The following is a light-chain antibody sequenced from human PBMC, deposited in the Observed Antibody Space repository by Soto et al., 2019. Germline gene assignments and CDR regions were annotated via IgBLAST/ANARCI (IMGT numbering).Light chain of an antibody. V-gene: IGKV3-20*01. CDR2: SSS. CDR3: QQYGRSPLT. Sequence: EIVLTQSPATLSLSPGEIAILSFSASQSLSSSFLAWYQQKPGQAPRLLIYSSSNRATGIPDRFSGGGSGTDFTLTISRLEPADFAVYYCQQYGRSPLTFGGGTKVDIK. CDR1: QSLSSSF. J-gene: IGKJ4*01.